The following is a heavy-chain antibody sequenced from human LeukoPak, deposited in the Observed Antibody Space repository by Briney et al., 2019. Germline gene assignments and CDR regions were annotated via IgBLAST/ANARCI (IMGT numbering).Heavy chain of an antibody. CDR2: ITHSGDYT. J-gene: IGHJ3*02. CDR1: GFTFSSYA. V-gene: IGHV3-23*01. CDR3: AKDMIRGLPDAIDI. D-gene: IGHD3-10*01. Sequence: PGGSLRLSCAASGFTFSSYAMNWVRQAPGKGLEWVSLITHSGDYTDYADSVKGRFTISRDNSKNTVYLQMNSLRAEDTAVYYCAKDMIRGLPDAIDIWGQGTMVTVSS.